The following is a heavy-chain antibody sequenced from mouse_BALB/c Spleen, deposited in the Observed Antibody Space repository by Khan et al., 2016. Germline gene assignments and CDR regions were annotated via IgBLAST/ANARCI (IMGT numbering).Heavy chain of an antibody. V-gene: IGHV9-2-1*01. CDR2: INTETGEP. CDR3: ARGVRRAIDY. CDR1: GYTFTDYS. Sequence: QIQLVQSGPELKKPGETVKISCKASGYTFTDYSMHWVKQAPGKGLKWMGWINTETGEPTYADDFKGRFAFSLETSASTAYLQINNLKNEDTATYFWARGVRRAIDYWGQGTSVTVSS. D-gene: IGHD2-14*01. J-gene: IGHJ4*01.